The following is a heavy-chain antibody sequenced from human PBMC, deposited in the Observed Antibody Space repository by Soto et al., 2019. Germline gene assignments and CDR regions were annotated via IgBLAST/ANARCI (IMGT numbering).Heavy chain of an antibody. CDR1: GYSFSTFA. V-gene: IGHV1-3*01. J-gene: IGHJ4*02. D-gene: IGHD4-4*01. CDR2: INAGNGDT. CDR3: ATQGRTTTEFDF. Sequence: ASVKVSCKASGYSFSTFAIHWVRQAPGQRLEWMGWINAGNGDTKYSEKFQGRVTITVRTSASTAYMDLSSLRSEDTAVYYCATQGRTTTEFDFWGQGTLVTVSS.